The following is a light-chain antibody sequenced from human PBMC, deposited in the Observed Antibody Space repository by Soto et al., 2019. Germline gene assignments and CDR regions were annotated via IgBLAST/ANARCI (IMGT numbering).Light chain of an antibody. V-gene: IGLV1-40*01. CDR2: GNS. Sequence: QSVLTQPPSVSGAPGQRVTISCTGSSSNIGAGYDVHWYQQLPGTDPKLLIYGNSNRPSGVPDRFSGSKSGTSASLAITGLQAEDEADYSCQSYNGSLSYVFGTGTKLTV. CDR1: SSNIGAGYD. J-gene: IGLJ1*01. CDR3: QSYNGSLSYV.